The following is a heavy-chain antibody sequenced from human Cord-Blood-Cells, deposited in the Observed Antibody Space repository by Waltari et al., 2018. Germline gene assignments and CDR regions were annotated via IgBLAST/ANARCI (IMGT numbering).Heavy chain of an antibody. V-gene: IGHV4-34*01. CDR3: ARSAAMGVFDY. CDR2: INHSGST. CDR1: GGSFSGYY. D-gene: IGHD2-2*01. Sequence: QVQLQQWGAGRLTPSETLSLTCAVYGGSFSGYYWSWIRQPPGKGLEGIGEINHSGSTNYNPSLKSRVTISVDTSKNQFSLKLSSVTAADTAVYYCARSAAMGVFDYWGQGTLVTVSS. J-gene: IGHJ4*02.